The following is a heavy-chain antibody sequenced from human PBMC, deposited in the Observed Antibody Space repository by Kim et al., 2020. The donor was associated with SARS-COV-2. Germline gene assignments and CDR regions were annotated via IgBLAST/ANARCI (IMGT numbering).Heavy chain of an antibody. CDR3: ARVVVVPAAILSDHYYGMDV. J-gene: IGHJ6*02. CDR2: IIPIFGTA. V-gene: IGHV1-69*13. D-gene: IGHD2-2*01. CDR1: GGTFSSYA. Sequence: SVKVSCKASGGTFSSYAISWVRQAPGQGLEWMGGIIPIFGTANYAQKFQGRVTITADESTSTAYMELSSLRSEDTAVYYCARVVVVPAAILSDHYYGMDVWGQGTTVTVSS.